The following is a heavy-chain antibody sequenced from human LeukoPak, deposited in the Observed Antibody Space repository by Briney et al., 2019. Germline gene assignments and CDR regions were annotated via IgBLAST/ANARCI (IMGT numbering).Heavy chain of an antibody. J-gene: IGHJ4*02. CDR1: GFTFSIHG. Sequence: GGSLRLSCAASGFTFSIHGMNWVRQGPGKGLEWVSGITGSGGSTYYADSVKGRFTISRDNSKNTVYLQMNSLRAEDTAVYYCARGSWQLAEEVYWGQGTLVTVSS. V-gene: IGHV3-23*01. CDR2: ITGSGGST. D-gene: IGHD6-6*01. CDR3: ARGSWQLAEEVY.